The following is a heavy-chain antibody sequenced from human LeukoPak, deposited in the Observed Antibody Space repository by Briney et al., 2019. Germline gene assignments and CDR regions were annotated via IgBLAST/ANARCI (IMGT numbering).Heavy chain of an antibody. CDR3: ARDNERIAARLFDY. CDR1: GGSISSGGYY. CDR2: IYYSGST. V-gene: IGHV4-31*03. J-gene: IGHJ4*02. Sequence: KPSQTLSLTCTVSGGSISSGGYYWSWIRQHPGRGLEWIGYIYYSGSTYYNPSLKSRVTISVDTSKNQFSLKLSSVTAADTAVYYCARDNERIAARLFDYWGQGTLVTVSS. D-gene: IGHD6-6*01.